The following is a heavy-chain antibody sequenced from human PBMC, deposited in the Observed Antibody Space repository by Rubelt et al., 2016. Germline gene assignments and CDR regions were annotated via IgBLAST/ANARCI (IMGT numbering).Heavy chain of an antibody. CDR2: ISSSSSTI. CDR1: GFTVSSHY. Sequence: EVHLLESGGGLVQPGGSLRLSCAASGFTVSSHYMSWVRQAPGKGLEWVSYISSSSSTIYYADSVTGRFTISRENAKNSLVRQMNSLRAGGTAVYYWARDPIYGMDVWGQGTTVTVSS. V-gene: IGHV3-48*04. J-gene: IGHJ6*02. CDR3: ARDPIYGMDV.